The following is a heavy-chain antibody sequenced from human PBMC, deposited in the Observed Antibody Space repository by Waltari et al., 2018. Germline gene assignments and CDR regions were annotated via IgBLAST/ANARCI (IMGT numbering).Heavy chain of an antibody. J-gene: IGHJ4*02. Sequence: QVQLQQWGAGLLKPSETLSLTCAVYGGSFSGYYWSWIRQPPGKGLEWIGEINHSGSTNYNPSLKSRGTISVDTSKNQVSLKLSSVTAADTAVYYCARGGSRGYCSGGSCYSVSWGQGTLVTVSS. CDR2: INHSGST. CDR3: ARGGSRGYCSGGSCYSVS. V-gene: IGHV4-34*01. CDR1: GGSFSGYY. D-gene: IGHD2-15*01.